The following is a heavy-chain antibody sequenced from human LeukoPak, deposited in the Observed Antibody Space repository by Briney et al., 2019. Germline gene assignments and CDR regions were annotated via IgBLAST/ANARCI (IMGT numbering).Heavy chain of an antibody. V-gene: IGHV3-30-3*01. Sequence: GGSLRLSCAASGFIFSSYAMHWVRQAPGKGLEWVAVISYDGTNTDYADSVEGRFTISRDNSKNALYLQMNSLRAEDTAVYYCARCRDYDFWSGSAVDYWGQGTLVTVSS. CDR2: ISYDGTNT. D-gene: IGHD3-3*01. CDR3: ARCRDYDFWSGSAVDY. CDR1: GFIFSSYA. J-gene: IGHJ4*02.